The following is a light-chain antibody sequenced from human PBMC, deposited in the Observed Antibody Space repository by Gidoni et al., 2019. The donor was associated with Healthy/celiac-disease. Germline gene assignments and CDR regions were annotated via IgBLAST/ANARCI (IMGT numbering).Light chain of an antibody. CDR2: GAS. Sequence: ELVLTPSPGTLSLSPGERATLSCRASQSVSSSYLAWYQQKPGQAPRLLIYGASSRATGIPDRFSGSGSGTDFTLTISRLEPEDFAVYYCQQYGSSLLFTFGPGTKVDIK. CDR1: QSVSSSY. V-gene: IGKV3-20*01. CDR3: QQYGSSLLFT. J-gene: IGKJ3*01.